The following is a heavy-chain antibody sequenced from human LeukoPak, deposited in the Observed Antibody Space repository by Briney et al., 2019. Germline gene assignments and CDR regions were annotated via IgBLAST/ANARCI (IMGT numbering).Heavy chain of an antibody. CDR3: AKDQAGNTMVRGVIIKAYYYYYGMDV. D-gene: IGHD3-10*01. CDR1: GFTFSSYG. J-gene: IGHJ6*02. V-gene: IGHV3-30*18. CDR2: ISYDGSNK. Sequence: PGRSLRLSCAASGFTFSSYGMHWVRQAPGEGLEWGAVISYDGSNKYYADSVKGRFTISRDNSKNTLYLQMNSLRAEDTAVYYCAKDQAGNTMVRGVIIKAYYYYYGMDVWGQGTTVTVSS.